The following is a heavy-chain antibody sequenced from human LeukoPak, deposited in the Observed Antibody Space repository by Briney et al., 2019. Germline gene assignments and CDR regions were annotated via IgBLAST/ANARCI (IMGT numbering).Heavy chain of an antibody. CDR2: IYYSGST. CDR1: GFTFSSYA. V-gene: IGHV4-31*02. J-gene: IGHJ4*02. D-gene: IGHD3-10*01. Sequence: LRLSCAASGFTFSSYAMSWIRQHPGKGLEWIGYIYYSGSTYYNPSLKSRVTISVDTSKNQFSLKLSSVTAADTAVYYCARDQGFGESLFDYWGQGTLVTVSS. CDR3: ARDQGFGESLFDY.